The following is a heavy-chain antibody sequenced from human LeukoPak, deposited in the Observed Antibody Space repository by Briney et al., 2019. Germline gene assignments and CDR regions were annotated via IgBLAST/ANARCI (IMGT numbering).Heavy chain of an antibody. Sequence: SETLTLTCAVYGGSFSGYYWSWIRQPPGKGLEWIGEINHSGSTNYNPSLKSRVTISVDTSKNQFSLKLSPVTAADTAVYYCASLVWGIAAARNNWFDPWGQGTLVTVSS. J-gene: IGHJ5*02. V-gene: IGHV4-34*01. CDR1: GGSFSGYY. CDR3: ASLVWGIAAARNNWFDP. D-gene: IGHD6-13*01. CDR2: INHSGST.